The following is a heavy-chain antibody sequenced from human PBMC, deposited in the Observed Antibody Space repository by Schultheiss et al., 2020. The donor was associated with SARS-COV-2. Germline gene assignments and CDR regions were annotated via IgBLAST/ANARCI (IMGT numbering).Heavy chain of an antibody. CDR2: ISGSGGST. CDR3: ARGWSIVGSTENAFDI. Sequence: GGSLRLSCAASGFTFSSYSMNWVRQAPGKGLEWVSAISGSGGSTYYADSVKGRFTISRDNSKNTLYLQMNSLRAEDTAVYYCARGWSIVGSTENAFDIWGQGTMVTVSS. D-gene: IGHD1-26*01. CDR1: GFTFSSYS. V-gene: IGHV3-23*01. J-gene: IGHJ3*02.